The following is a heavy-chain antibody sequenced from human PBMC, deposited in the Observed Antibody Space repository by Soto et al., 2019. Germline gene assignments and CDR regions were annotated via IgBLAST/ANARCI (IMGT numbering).Heavy chain of an antibody. CDR3: ARGGRYYYYYYYMDV. CDR2: INHSGST. CDR1: GGSFSGYY. V-gene: IGHV4-34*01. J-gene: IGHJ6*03. Sequence: SETLSLTCAVYGGSFSGYYWSWIRQPPGKGLEWMWEINHSGSTNYNPSLKSRVTISVDTSKNQFSLKLSSVTAADTAVYYCARGGRYYYYYYYMDVWGKGTTVTVSS.